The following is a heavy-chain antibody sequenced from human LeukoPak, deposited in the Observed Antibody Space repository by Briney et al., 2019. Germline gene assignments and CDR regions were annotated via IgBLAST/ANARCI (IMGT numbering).Heavy chain of an antibody. V-gene: IGHV3-21*01. D-gene: IGHD4-17*01. CDR3: AGINDYGDPTGAFDI. CDR1: GFTFSSYG. J-gene: IGHJ3*02. Sequence: PGGSLRLSCAASGFTFSSYGMHWVRQAPGKGLEWVSSISSSSSYIHYTDSVKGRFTISRDNAKNSLYLQMNSLRVEDTAVYYCAGINDYGDPTGAFDIWGQGTMVTVSS. CDR2: ISSSSSYI.